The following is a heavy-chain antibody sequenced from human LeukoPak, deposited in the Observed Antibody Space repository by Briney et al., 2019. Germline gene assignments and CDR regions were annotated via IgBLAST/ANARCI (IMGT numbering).Heavy chain of an antibody. CDR3: ARQRAYFGEWAFDY. CDR1: GYSISSGYY. J-gene: IGHJ4*02. Sequence: NPSETLSLTCAVSGYSISSGYYWGWIRQPPGKGLEWIGSIYHSGSTYYNPSLKSRVTISVDTSKNQFSLKLSSVTAADTAVYFCARQRAYFGEWAFDYWGQGILVTVSS. CDR2: IYHSGST. D-gene: IGHD3-10*01. V-gene: IGHV4-38-2*01.